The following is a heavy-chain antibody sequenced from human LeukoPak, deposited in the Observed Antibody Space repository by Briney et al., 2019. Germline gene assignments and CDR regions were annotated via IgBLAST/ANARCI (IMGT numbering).Heavy chain of an antibody. CDR1: GFTFGSYE. CDR2: ISSSGSTI. V-gene: IGHV3-48*03. Sequence: PGGSLRLSCAASGFTFGSYEMNGVRQAPGKGLEWVSYISSSGSTIYYADSVKGRFTISRDNAKNSLYLQMNSLRAEDTAVYYCARDPPYDILTGLMWDYWGQGTLVTVSS. CDR3: ARDPPYDILTGLMWDY. D-gene: IGHD3-9*01. J-gene: IGHJ4*02.